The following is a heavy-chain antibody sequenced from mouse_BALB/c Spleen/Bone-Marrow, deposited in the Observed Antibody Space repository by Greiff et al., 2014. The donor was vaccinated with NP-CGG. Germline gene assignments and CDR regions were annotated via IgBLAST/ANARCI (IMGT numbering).Heavy chain of an antibody. Sequence: VQLQESGPELVRPGASVKMSCKASDYTFTSYWMHWVKQRPGQGLGWIGMIDPSNSETRLNQKFKDKATLNVDKSSNTAYMHLSSLTSEDSAVYYCARTFQPRRAMDYWGQGSSVTVSS. CDR2: IDPSNSET. V-gene: IGHV1-74*01. D-gene: IGHD6-1*01. CDR3: ARTFQPRRAMDY. CDR1: DYTFTSYW. J-gene: IGHJ4*01.